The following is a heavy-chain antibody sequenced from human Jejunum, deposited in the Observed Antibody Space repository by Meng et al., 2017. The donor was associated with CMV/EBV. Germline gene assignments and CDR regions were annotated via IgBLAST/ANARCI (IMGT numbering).Heavy chain of an antibody. CDR3: AIDFWSGYYRYGLDV. D-gene: IGHD3-3*01. J-gene: IGHJ6*02. CDR1: AVTVSSNY. V-gene: IGHV3-66*02. Sequence: AVTVSSNYMSWVRQAPGKGLEWVSLIYSGGGIYYADSVKGRFTISRDSSKNKVYLQMNSLRAEDTAVYYCAIDFWSGYYRYGLDVWGQGTTVTVSS. CDR2: IYSGGGI.